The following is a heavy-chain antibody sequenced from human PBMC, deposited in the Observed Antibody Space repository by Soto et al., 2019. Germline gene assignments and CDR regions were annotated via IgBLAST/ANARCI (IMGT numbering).Heavy chain of an antibody. D-gene: IGHD3-3*01. CDR3: ARYYDFWSGYSSDPYYYYYMDV. V-gene: IGHV3-21*01. CDR2: ISSSSSYI. J-gene: IGHJ6*03. CDR1: GFTFSSYS. Sequence: EVQLVESGGGLVKPGGSLRLSCAASGFTFSSYSMNWVRQAPGKGLEWVSSISSSSSYIYYADSVKGRFTISRDNAKNSLYLQMNSLRAEDTAVYYCARYYDFWSGYSSDPYYYYYMDVWGKGTTVTVSS.